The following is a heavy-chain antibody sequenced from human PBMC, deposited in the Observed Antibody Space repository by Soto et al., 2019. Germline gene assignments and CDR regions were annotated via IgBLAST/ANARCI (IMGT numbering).Heavy chain of an antibody. Sequence: QVHLVQSGAEVKKPGASVKVSCKGSGYAFTTYGITWVRQAPGQGLEWMEWISAHNGNTNYAQKLQGRVTVTRDTSTSTAYMELRSLRSDDTAVYYCVRGRYGDYWGQGALVTVSS. J-gene: IGHJ4*02. CDR3: VRGRYGDY. CDR2: ISAHNGNT. V-gene: IGHV1-18*01. D-gene: IGHD1-1*01. CDR1: GYAFTTYG.